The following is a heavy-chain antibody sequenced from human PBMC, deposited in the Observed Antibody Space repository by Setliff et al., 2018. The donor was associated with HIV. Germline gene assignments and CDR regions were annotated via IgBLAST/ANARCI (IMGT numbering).Heavy chain of an antibody. V-gene: IGHV1-69*06. CDR2: IIPVYGTT. J-gene: IGHJ5*02. CDR3: APDFGDSWFDP. Sequence: GASVKVSCKASGGAFTNYAFSWVRQAPGQGLEWMGRIIPVYGTTDYAPQFQGRVTMTADKSRSTVYVDLNNLRSDDTATYYCAPDFGDSWFDPWGQGTLVTVSS. CDR1: GGAFTNYA. D-gene: IGHD4-17*01.